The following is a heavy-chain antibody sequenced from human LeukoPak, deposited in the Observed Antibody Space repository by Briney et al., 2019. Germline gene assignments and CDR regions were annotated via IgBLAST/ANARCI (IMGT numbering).Heavy chain of an antibody. V-gene: IGHV3-30*09. CDR3: AKSYDNGWYVCDY. CDR1: GFTFCNFA. D-gene: IGHD6-19*01. Sequence: GRSLRLSCAVSGFTFCNFAMNWVCQAPGKGLEWVAFISYDGSINSYTDTVKGRFAVSRDNSKNTLYPQMNSLRPEDTAFYYCAKSYDNGWYVCDYWGQGTLVTVSS. CDR2: ISYDGSIN. J-gene: IGHJ4*02.